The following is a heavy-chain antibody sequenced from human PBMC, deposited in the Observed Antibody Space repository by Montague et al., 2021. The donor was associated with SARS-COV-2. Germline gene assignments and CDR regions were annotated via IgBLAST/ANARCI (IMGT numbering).Heavy chain of an antibody. J-gene: IGHJ6*02. CDR1: GDSVFPNSAA. D-gene: IGHD3-22*01. Sequence: CAISGDSVFPNSAAWSWFRQSPSRVLEWLGCPYHSSKWFFDYALAVKGRITINADTSRNQFSLQLNSVTPEDTAVYYCARVPYSSGFYGMDVWGQGTTVTVSS. CDR3: ARVPYSSGFYGMDV. V-gene: IGHV6-1*01. CDR2: PYHSSKWFF.